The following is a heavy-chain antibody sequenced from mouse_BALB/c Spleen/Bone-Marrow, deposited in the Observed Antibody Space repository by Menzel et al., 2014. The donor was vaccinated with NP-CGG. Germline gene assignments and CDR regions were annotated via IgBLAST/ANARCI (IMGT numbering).Heavy chain of an antibody. J-gene: IGHJ3*01. V-gene: IGHV5-6-4*01. CDR2: ISSGGSYT. Sequence: EVQLVESGGRSVKPGGSLKPSCVASGFTLSSNTMSCVRQNPEKRLEWVATISSGGSYTYYPASVKGRCTISMDNAKNSLYLQMSSLKSEDTAMYYFTRAYYRYDEEAWFSYWGQGTLVTVAA. CDR1: GFTLSSNT. CDR3: TRAYYRYDEEAWFSY. D-gene: IGHD2-14*01.